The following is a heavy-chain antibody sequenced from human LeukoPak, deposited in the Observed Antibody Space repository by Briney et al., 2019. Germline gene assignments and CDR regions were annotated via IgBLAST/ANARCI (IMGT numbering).Heavy chain of an antibody. CDR1: EFTFSDYS. V-gene: IGHV3-21*01. Sequence: GGSLRLSCAASEFTFSDYSMNWVRQAPGKGLEWVSSISADSTFKYYAASVKGRFTISRDNARKSLYLQMNALRDEDTALYYCTRDAGGYPDWYFDPWGRGTLVTVSS. D-gene: IGHD5-18*01. CDR2: ISADSTFK. J-gene: IGHJ2*01. CDR3: TRDAGGYPDWYFDP.